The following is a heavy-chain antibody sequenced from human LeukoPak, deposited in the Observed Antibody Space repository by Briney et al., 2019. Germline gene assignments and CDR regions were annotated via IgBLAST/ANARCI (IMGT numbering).Heavy chain of an antibody. J-gene: IGHJ4*02. CDR2: IKNKTDGGTT. CDR3: TTDPRGGYSYGSSTQTTYYFDY. Sequence: PGGPVSLPCAASGLPFSSYEENCARHAPEEGREWVGRIKNKTDGGTTDYAAPVKGRFTISRDDSKNTLYLQMNSLKTEDTAVYYCTTDPRGGYSYGSSTQTTYYFDYWGQGTLVTVSS. CDR1: GLPFSSYE. D-gene: IGHD5-18*01. V-gene: IGHV3-15*01.